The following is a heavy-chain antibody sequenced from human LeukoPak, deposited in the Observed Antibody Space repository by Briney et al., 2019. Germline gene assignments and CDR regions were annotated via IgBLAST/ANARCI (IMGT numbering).Heavy chain of an antibody. V-gene: IGHV3-7*03. CDR2: IKQDGSEK. J-gene: IGHJ3*02. Sequence: GGSLRLSCAASGFTFSSYWMSWVRQAPGKGLEWVANIKQDGSEKYYVDSVKGRFTISRDNAKNSLYLQMNSLRAEDTALYHCARVLTYYYDSSGYSGAFDIWGQGTMVTVSS. CDR1: GFTFSSYW. D-gene: IGHD3-22*01. CDR3: ARVLTYYYDSSGYSGAFDI.